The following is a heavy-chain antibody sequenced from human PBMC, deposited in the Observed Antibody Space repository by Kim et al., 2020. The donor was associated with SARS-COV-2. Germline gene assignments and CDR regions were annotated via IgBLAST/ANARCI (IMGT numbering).Heavy chain of an antibody. V-gene: IGHV4-61*07. CDR3: ASQNRELWFPY. J-gene: IGHJ4*02. D-gene: IGHD5-18*01. CDR2: T. Sequence: TNYNHTLTSRVTISVDTSKNQFSRKLSSVTAADTAVYYCASQNRELWFPYWGQGTLVTVSS.